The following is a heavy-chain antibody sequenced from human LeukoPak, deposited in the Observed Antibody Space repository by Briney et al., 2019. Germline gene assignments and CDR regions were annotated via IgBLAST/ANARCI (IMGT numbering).Heavy chain of an antibody. CDR2: ISVAGNT. CDR3: AKYSATWYDDY. J-gene: IGHJ4*02. V-gene: IGHV3-23*01. D-gene: IGHD6-13*01. CDR1: GFTFSTYP. Sequence: PGGSLRLSCAASGFTFSTYPMAWVRQAPGKGLEWVSTISVAGNTYYADSVKGRFTISRDNSRNTLYLQMSSLRAEDTAVYYCAKYSATWYDDYWGQGTLLTVSS.